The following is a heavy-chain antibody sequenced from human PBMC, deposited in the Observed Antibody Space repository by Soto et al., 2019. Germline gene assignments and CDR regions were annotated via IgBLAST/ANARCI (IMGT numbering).Heavy chain of an antibody. V-gene: IGHV1-2*02. CDR1: GYTFTGYY. J-gene: IGHJ4*02. Sequence: AASVKVSCKASGYTFTGYYMHWVRQAPGQGLEWMGWINPNSGGTNYAQKFQGRVAMTRDTSISTAYMELSRLRSDDTAVYYCARDSIVGAFGYWGQGTLVTVSS. CDR2: INPNSGGT. CDR3: ARDSIVGAFGY. D-gene: IGHD1-26*01.